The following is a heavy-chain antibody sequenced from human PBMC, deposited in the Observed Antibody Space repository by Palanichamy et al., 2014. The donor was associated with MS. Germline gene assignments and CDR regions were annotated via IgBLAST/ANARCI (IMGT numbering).Heavy chain of an antibody. J-gene: IGHJ4*02. CDR2: IDPRDSYT. Sequence: EVQLVQSGADVKKPGESLRISCQGSGFTFTSFWINWVRQMPGGGLEWMGRIDPRDSYTQYSPSFEGHISLSVDNSISTAYLQWSSLKASDTATYYCARIPSEPGPFDYWGQGTQVIVSS. D-gene: IGHD1-14*01. CDR3: ARIPSEPGPFDY. CDR1: GFTFTSFW. V-gene: IGHV5-10-1*03.